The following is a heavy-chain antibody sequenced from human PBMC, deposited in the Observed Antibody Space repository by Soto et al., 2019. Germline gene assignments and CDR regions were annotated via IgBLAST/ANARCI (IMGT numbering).Heavy chain of an antibody. CDR2: IYYSGST. J-gene: IGHJ3*02. D-gene: IGHD3-22*01. CDR3: ARDSLTYYYDSSGYGAFDI. Sequence: PSETLSLTCTVSGGSISSGGFYWIWIRQHPGKGLEWIGYIYYSGSTYYNPSLKSRVTISVDTSKNQFSLKLSSVTAADTAVYYCARDSLTYYYDSSGYGAFDIWGQGTMVTVSS. CDR1: GGSISSGGFY. V-gene: IGHV4-31*03.